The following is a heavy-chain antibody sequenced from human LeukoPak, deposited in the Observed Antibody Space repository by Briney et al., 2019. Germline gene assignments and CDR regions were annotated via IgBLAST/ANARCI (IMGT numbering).Heavy chain of an antibody. J-gene: IGHJ4*02. CDR2: IIPIFGTA. D-gene: IGHD6-6*01. V-gene: IGHV1-69*13. CDR1: GYIFTNYG. CDR3: ARGRLIAARHLYDY. Sequence: ASVKVSCKASGYIFTNYGISWVRQAPGQGLEWMGGIIPIFGTANYAQKFQGRVTITADESTSTAYMELSSLRSEDTAVYYCARGRLIAARHLYDYWGQGTLVTVSS.